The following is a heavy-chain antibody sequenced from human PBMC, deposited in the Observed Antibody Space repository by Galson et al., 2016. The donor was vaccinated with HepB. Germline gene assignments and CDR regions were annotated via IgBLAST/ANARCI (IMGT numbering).Heavy chain of an antibody. CDR2: VGGKTYGVTT. V-gene: IGHV3-49*03. J-gene: IGHJ4*02. CDR1: GFTFVDYA. D-gene: IGHD4-23*01. Sequence: SLRLSCAASGFTFVDYAMGWCRQAPEKGLEWIGYVGGKTYGVTTRYAASVKGRFTISRDDSKNIDYLQMDSLNAEDTAIYYCLADHGGFDALDFWGQGTLVTVSS. CDR3: LADHGGFDALDF.